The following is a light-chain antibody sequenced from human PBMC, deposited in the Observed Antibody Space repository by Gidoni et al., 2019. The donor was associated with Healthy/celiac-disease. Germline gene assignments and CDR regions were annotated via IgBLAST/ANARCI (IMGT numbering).Light chain of an antibody. CDR2: GAS. CDR1: QSVSSN. Sequence: EIVMTQSPATRSVSPGERATLSCRASQSVSSNLAWYQQKPGQAPRLRIYGASTRATGIPARFSGSGSGTEFTLTISSLQSEDFAVYYCQQYNNWPPWTFGQGTKVEIK. V-gene: IGKV3-15*01. J-gene: IGKJ1*01. CDR3: QQYNNWPPWT.